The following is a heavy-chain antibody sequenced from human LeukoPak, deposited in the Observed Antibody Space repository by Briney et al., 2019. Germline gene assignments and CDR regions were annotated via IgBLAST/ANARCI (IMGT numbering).Heavy chain of an antibody. CDR1: GFTFVGNA. J-gene: IGHJ3*02. Sequence: GGSLRLSCAASGFTFVGNAVTWVRQAPGKGLGWVSTISGSGDTYYADSVKGRFTISRDDSKSTLSLQMNSLRAEDTAVYYCAREFYYYDSSGYYTGGAFDIWGQGTMVTVSS. CDR2: ISGSGDT. D-gene: IGHD3-22*01. CDR3: AREFYYYDSSGYYTGGAFDI. V-gene: IGHV3-23*01.